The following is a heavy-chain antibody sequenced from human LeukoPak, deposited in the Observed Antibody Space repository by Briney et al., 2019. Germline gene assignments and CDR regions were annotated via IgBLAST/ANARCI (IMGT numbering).Heavy chain of an antibody. CDR3: ARVWTATTPDY. Sequence: PGGSLRLSCAASGLTFGKYALSWVRQAPGKGLEWVSGISHSGANTYYSDSVKGRFTISRDNSKNTLYLQMNSLRAEDTAMYYCARVWTATTPDYWGQGTLVTVSS. V-gene: IGHV3-23*01. CDR1: GLTFGKYA. CDR2: ISHSGANT. J-gene: IGHJ4*02. D-gene: IGHD4-17*01.